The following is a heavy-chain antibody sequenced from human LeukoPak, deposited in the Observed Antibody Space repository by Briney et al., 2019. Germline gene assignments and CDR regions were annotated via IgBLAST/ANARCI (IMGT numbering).Heavy chain of an antibody. V-gene: IGHV1-69*13. Sequence: GASVKVSCKASVCTFSSYAISWVRQAPGQGLEWMGGIIPIFGTANYAQKFQGRVTITADESTSTAYMELSSLRSEDTAVYYCARAYDFWSGNYYYGMDVWGQGTTVTVSS. D-gene: IGHD3-3*01. CDR2: IIPIFGTA. CDR3: ARAYDFWSGNYYYGMDV. J-gene: IGHJ6*02. CDR1: VCTFSSYA.